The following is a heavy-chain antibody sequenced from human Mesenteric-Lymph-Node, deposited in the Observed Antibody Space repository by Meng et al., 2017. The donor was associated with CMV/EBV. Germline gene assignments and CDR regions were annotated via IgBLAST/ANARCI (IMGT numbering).Heavy chain of an antibody. CDR3: ARGAETPDY. CDR2: IYYGGST. J-gene: IGHJ4*02. V-gene: IGHV4-39*07. Sequence: SETLSLTCTVSGGSISTIIYYWAWIRQPPGKGLEWIGNIYYGGSTYYNPSLKSRVTISLDTSKNQFSLKLSSVTAADTAVYYCARGAETPDYWGQGTLVTVSS. CDR1: GGSISTIIYY.